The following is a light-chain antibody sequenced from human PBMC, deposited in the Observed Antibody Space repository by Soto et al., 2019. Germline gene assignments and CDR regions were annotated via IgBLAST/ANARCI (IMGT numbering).Light chain of an antibody. CDR2: EDN. CDR3: QSYDSSNPWV. V-gene: IGLV6-57*02. J-gene: IGLJ3*02. CDR1: SDSIASYY. Sequence: FMLTQPHSVSESPGKTVTISCTGSSDSIASYYVQWYQQRPGSAPTAVIYEDNQRPSGVPDRFSGSIDRASNSASLTISGLKTEDEADYYCQSYDSSNPWVFGGGTQLTVL.